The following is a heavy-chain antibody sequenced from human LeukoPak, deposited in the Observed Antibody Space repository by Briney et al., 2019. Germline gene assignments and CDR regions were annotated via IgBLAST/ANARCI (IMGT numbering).Heavy chain of an antibody. CDR2: ISYSGST. D-gene: IGHD4-17*01. Sequence: PSETLSLTCTVSGGSISSSNDYWGWIRQPPGKGLEWIGSISYSGSTNYNPSLKSRVTISVDMPKNQFSLKVSSVTATDTAVYYCVRHIANGDYLNYWGQGTLVTVSS. V-gene: IGHV4-39*01. CDR1: GGSISSSNDY. CDR3: VRHIANGDYLNY. J-gene: IGHJ4*02.